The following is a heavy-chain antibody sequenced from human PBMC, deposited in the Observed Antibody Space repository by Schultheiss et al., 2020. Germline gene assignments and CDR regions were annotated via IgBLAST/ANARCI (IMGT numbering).Heavy chain of an antibody. CDR1: GGSISSSSYY. J-gene: IGHJ6*02. V-gene: IGHV4-39*01. Sequence: SQTLSLTCTVSGGSISSSSYYWGWIRQPPGKGLEWIGEINLSASTNYNPSLKSRVTMSVDTSKKQFSLNLRYVTAADSAVYYCARLPCVTILLGVCHNYYYGMDVWGQGTTVTVS. CDR3: ARLPCVTILLGVCHNYYYGMDV. CDR2: INLSAST. D-gene: IGHD3-10*01.